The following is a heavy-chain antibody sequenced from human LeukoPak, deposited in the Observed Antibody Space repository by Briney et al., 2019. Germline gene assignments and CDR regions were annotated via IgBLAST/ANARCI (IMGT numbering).Heavy chain of an antibody. CDR2: IIPILGIA. J-gene: IGHJ4*02. CDR3: ARDPNYDFWSGYLSKFDY. V-gene: IGHV1-69*04. D-gene: IGHD3-3*01. CDR1: GGTFSSYA. Sequence: GASVKVSCKASGGTFSSYAISWVRQAPGQGLEWMGRIIPILGIANYAQKFQGRVTITADKSTSTAYMELSSLRSEDTAVYYCARDPNYDFWSGYLSKFDYWGQGTLVTVSS.